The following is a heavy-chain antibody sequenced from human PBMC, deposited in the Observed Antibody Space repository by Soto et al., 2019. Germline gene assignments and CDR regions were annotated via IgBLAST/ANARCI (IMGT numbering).Heavy chain of an antibody. CDR2: TYYSGVT. Sequence: SATLSLTCTVSGVPISSYYWRCLRQDPGKGLYWMVYTYYSGVTNYNPSLKSRVTISVDTSWNQCSLKLKAVTAADTAVYYCERARRVHMLTGVGGQGTMVTVSS. V-gene: IGHV4-59*12. CDR3: ERARRVHMLTGV. D-gene: IGHD3-9*01. J-gene: IGHJ3*01. CDR1: GVPISSYY.